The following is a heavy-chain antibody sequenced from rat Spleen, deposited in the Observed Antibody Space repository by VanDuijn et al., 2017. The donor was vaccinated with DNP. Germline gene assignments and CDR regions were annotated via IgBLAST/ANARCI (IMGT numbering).Heavy chain of an antibody. Sequence: EVQLVESGGDLVQPGRSLKLSCIASGFTFNDYWMTWIRQAPGKGLEWVAYMRYEGDNTYHGDSVKGRFTISRDNAKNTLSLQMNSLRSEDTATYYCARVGDLHDGSFVDALDAWGQGTSVTVSS. CDR3: ARVGDLHDGSFVDALDA. D-gene: IGHD1-12*02. CDR1: GFTFNDYW. J-gene: IGHJ4*01. CDR2: MRYEGDNT. V-gene: IGHV5-31*01.